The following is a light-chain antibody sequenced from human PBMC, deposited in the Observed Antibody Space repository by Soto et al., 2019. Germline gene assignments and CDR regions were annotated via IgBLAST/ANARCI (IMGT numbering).Light chain of an antibody. CDR1: SSNIGAGYG. V-gene: IGLV1-40*01. CDR2: VNS. J-gene: IGLJ3*02. CDR3: QSYDSSLSGWV. Sequence: QSVLTQPPSVSGAPGQRVTISCTGNSSNIGAGYGVHWYQQLPGTAPKLLIYVNSNRPSGVPDRFSGSKSGTSASLAITGLQDEDAADYYCQSYDSSLSGWVFGGGTKLTVL.